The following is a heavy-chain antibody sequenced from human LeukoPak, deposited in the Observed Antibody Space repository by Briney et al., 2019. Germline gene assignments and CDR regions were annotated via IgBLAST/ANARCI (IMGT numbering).Heavy chain of an antibody. Sequence: ASVKVSCKVSGYTLTELSMHWVRQAPGKGLEWMGGFDPEDGETIYAQKFQGRVTMTEDTSTDTAYIELSSLRSEDTAVYYCATAPRYDFWSGYYFDYWGQGTLVSVSS. CDR2: FDPEDGET. V-gene: IGHV1-24*01. CDR3: ATAPRYDFWSGYYFDY. J-gene: IGHJ4*02. D-gene: IGHD3-3*01. CDR1: GYTLTELS.